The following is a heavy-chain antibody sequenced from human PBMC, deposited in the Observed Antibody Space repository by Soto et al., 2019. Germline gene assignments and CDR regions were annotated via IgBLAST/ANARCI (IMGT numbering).Heavy chain of an antibody. CDR1: GFTFSSYW. CDR2: INSDGSST. Sequence: PGGSLRLSCAASGFTFSSYWMHWVRQAPGKGLVWVSRINSDGSSTSYADSVKGRFTISRDNAKNTLYLQMNSLRAEDTAVYYCARAVRIGAADATLTYYYYGMDVWGQGTTVTVSS. CDR3: ARAVRIGAADATLTYYYYGMDV. V-gene: IGHV3-74*01. J-gene: IGHJ6*02. D-gene: IGHD6-13*01.